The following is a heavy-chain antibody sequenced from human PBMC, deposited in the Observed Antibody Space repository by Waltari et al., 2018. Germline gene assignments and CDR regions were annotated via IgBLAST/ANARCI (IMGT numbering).Heavy chain of an antibody. D-gene: IGHD6-19*01. CDR2: IIPIFGTA. Sequence: QVQLVQSGAEVKKPGSSVKVSCKASGGTFSSYAISWVRQAPGQGLEWMGGIIPIFGTANDAQKFQGRVTITADESTSTAYMELSSLRSEDTAVYYCARALEGSGWSRYYYGMDVWGQGTTVTVSS. CDR1: GGTFSSYA. CDR3: ARALEGSGWSRYYYGMDV. V-gene: IGHV1-69*12. J-gene: IGHJ6*02.